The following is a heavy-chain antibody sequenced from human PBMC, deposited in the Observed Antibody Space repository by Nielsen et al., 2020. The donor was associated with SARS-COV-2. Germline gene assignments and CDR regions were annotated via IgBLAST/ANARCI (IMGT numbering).Heavy chain of an antibody. V-gene: IGHV1-46*01. J-gene: IGHJ6*03. CDR2: INPSGGST. CDR3: ARDPQSRGYYYMDV. Sequence: ASVPVSCMASGYTLTSNYMHWVRQAPGQGLEWMGLINPSGGSTSYAQKFQGRVTMTRDTSTSTVYMELSSLRSEDTAVYYCARDPQSRGYYYMDVWGKGTTVTVSS. D-gene: IGHD3-10*01. CDR1: GYTLTSNY.